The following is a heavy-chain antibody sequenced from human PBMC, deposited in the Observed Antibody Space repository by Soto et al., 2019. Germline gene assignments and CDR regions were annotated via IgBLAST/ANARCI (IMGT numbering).Heavy chain of an antibody. Sequence: EEQLVESGGGLVQPGGSLRLSCAASGFTFSSYWMHWVRQAPGKGLVWVSRINPGGSITTYADSVKGRFTISRDNSKNTRYLQINSLRGDDTAVYYCARVPTGKYGVWNYWGQGTLVTVSS. D-gene: IGHD2-8*01. CDR1: GFTFSSYW. V-gene: IGHV3-74*01. J-gene: IGHJ4*02. CDR2: INPGGSIT. CDR3: ARVPTGKYGVWNY.